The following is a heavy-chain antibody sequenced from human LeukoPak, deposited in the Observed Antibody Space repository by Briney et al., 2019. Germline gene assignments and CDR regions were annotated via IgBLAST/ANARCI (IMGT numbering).Heavy chain of an antibody. Sequence: SETLSLTCAVYGGSFSGYYWSWIRQPPGKGLEWIGEINHSGSTNYNPSLKSRVAISVDTSKSQFSLKLSSVTAADTAVYYCASRDYRRTLDYWGQGTLVTVSS. CDR3: ASRDYRRTLDY. CDR2: INHSGST. D-gene: IGHD5-12*01. CDR1: GGSFSGYY. V-gene: IGHV4-34*01. J-gene: IGHJ4*02.